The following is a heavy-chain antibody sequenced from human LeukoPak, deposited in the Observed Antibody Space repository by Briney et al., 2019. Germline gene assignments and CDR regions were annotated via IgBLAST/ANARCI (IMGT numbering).Heavy chain of an antibody. CDR1: GGSISSYY. CDR3: ASTSYIAAAGCFDY. CDR2: IYTSGST. J-gene: IGHJ4*02. Sequence: SETLSLTCTVSGGSISSYYGSWIRQPAGKGLEWIGRIYTSGSTNYNPSLKSRVTMSVDTSKNQFSLKLSSVTAADTAVYYCASTSYIAAAGCFDYWGQGTLVTVSS. V-gene: IGHV4-4*07. D-gene: IGHD6-13*01.